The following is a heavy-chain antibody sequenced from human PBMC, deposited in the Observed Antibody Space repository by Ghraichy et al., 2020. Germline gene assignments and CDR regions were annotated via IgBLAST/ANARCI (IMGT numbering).Heavy chain of an antibody. CDR3: ARDRPFDY. J-gene: IGHJ4*02. CDR2: IYSGGST. CDR1: GFTVSSTY. Sequence: GESLNISCAASGFTVSSTYMNWVRQAPGKGLEWVSIIYSGGSTYYADSVKGRFTISRDNSKNTLYLQMNSLRAEDTAVYYCARDRPFDYWDQGTLVTVSS. V-gene: IGHV3-53*01.